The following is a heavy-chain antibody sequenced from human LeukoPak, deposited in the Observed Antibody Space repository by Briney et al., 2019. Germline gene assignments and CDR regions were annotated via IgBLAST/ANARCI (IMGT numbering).Heavy chain of an antibody. CDR2: IYYSGST. CDR3: ARSGTMVVMRPMYY. V-gene: IGHV4-39*01. CDR1: GGSISSSTHY. D-gene: IGHD4-23*01. Sequence: PSATLSLTCNVSGGSISSSTHYWGWIRQPPGKGLECIGSIYYSGSTYYNPSLKSRVTISVDTSKNQFSLKLSSVTAADTAVYYCARSGTMVVMRPMYYWGQGTLVTVSS. J-gene: IGHJ4*02.